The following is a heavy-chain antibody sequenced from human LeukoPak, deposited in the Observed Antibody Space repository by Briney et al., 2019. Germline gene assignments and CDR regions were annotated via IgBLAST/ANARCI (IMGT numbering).Heavy chain of an antibody. CDR3: ARSPYCSSTSCYARAGWFDP. Sequence: SETLSLTCTVSGYSIRSAYYWGWIRQPPGKGLEWIGSIYYSGSTYYNPSLKSRVTISVDTSKNQFSLKLSSVTAADTAVYYCARSPYCSSTSCYARAGWFDPWGQGTLVTVSS. J-gene: IGHJ5*02. D-gene: IGHD2-2*01. V-gene: IGHV4-38-2*02. CDR2: IYYSGST. CDR1: GYSIRSAYY.